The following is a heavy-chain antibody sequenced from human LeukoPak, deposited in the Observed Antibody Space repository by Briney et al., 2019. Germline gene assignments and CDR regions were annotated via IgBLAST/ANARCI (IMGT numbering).Heavy chain of an antibody. CDR3: ARERIAAAGTMGGPRINWLDP. Sequence: SETLSLTCTVSGGSISSGGYYWSWIRQHPGKGLERIGYIYYSGSTYYNPSLKSRVTISVDTSKNQFSLKLSSVTAADTAVYYCARERIAAAGTMGGPRINWLDPWGQGTLVTVSS. D-gene: IGHD6-13*01. CDR1: GGSISSGGYY. J-gene: IGHJ5*02. V-gene: IGHV4-31*03. CDR2: IYYSGST.